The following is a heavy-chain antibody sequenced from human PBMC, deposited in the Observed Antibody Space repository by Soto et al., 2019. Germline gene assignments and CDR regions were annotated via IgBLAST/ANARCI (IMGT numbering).Heavy chain of an antibody. D-gene: IGHD1-26*01. CDR3: ANGCVVGANCKYYHMDV. J-gene: IGHJ6*02. CDR1: GVSGFTFSKYA. Sequence: GRSLRLSCAASGVSGFTFSKYAMSWVRQAPGKGLEWVSTIGGTGGFVTYYADSVKGRFTLSRDNSKNTLYLQMDKLRAEDTAHYCCANGCVVGANCKYYHMDVLGRGTTVIDSS. V-gene: IGHV3-23*01. CDR2: IGGTGGFVT.